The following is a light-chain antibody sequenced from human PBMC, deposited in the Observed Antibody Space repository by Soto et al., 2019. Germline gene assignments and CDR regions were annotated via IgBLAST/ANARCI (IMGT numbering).Light chain of an antibody. Sequence: QSVLTQPPSASGSPGQSVTISCTGTSSDVGGYNYVSWYQQHPGKAPKLMIYEVTKRSSDIPDRFSGSKSGNTASLTVSGLQAEDEADYYCSSYVGTNNYVFGTGTKVTVL. CDR3: SSYVGTNNYV. CDR1: SSDVGGYNY. CDR2: EVT. V-gene: IGLV2-8*01. J-gene: IGLJ1*01.